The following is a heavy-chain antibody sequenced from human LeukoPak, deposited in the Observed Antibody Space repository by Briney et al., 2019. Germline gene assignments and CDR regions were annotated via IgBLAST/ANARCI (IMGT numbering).Heavy chain of an antibody. CDR2: INNDGSST. D-gene: IGHD3-10*01. J-gene: IGHJ4*02. Sequence: GGSLRLSCAASGFTFSSYWMHWVRHAPGKGPVWVSRINNDGSSTTYADSVKGRFTISRDDAKNTLYLQMNGLRAEDTAVYYCAKDRGYFGSGLDYWGLGTLVTVSS. V-gene: IGHV3-74*01. CDR1: GFTFSSYW. CDR3: AKDRGYFGSGLDY.